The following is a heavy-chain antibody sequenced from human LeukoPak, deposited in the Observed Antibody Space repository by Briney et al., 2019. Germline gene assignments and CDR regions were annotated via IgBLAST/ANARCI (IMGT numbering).Heavy chain of an antibody. D-gene: IGHD3-22*01. CDR1: GGSISSYY. V-gene: IGHV4-59*01. Sequence: SETLSLTCTVAGGSISSYYWSWIRQPPGKGLEWIGYIYYSGSTNYNPSLKSRVTISVDTSKNQFSLKLSSVTAADTAVYYCATETYYYDSSGYHPSDVGHYWGQGTLVTVSS. J-gene: IGHJ4*02. CDR3: ATETYYYDSSGYHPSDVGHY. CDR2: IYYSGST.